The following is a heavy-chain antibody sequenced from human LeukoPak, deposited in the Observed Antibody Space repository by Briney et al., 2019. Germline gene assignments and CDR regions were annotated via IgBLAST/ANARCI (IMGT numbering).Heavy chain of an antibody. CDR1: GFTFCTYW. V-gene: IGHV3-74*03. D-gene: IGHD3-10*01. Sequence: GGSLRLSCTASGFTFCTYWINWVHQSPGKGLVWVALINGDGSTTTHADSVKGRFTISRDNAKNTAYLQMYSLRDEDTAVYFCARDYAGSPDYWGQGTLVTVSA. CDR2: INGDGSTT. CDR3: ARDYAGSPDY. J-gene: IGHJ4*02.